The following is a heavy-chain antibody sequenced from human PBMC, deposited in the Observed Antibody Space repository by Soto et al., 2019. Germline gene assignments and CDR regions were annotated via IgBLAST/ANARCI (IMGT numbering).Heavy chain of an antibody. V-gene: IGHV6-1*01. J-gene: IGHJ4*02. CDR3: AKGADYCDY. CDR2: TYCRSKWYN. Sequence: QVQLQQSGPGPVKPSQTLSLTCAISGDSVSSNSAAWNWIRQSPSRGLEWLGRTYCRSKWYNDNAGSVKSPRTSHPDTPKNLFSLQLTSVTAEDPAVNSWAKGADYCDYWGQGTLFTVS. CDR1: GDSVSSNSAA.